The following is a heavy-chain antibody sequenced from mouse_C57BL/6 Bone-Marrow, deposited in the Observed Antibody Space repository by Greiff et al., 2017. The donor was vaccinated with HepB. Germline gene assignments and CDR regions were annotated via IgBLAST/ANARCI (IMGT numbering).Heavy chain of an antibody. CDR3: ARYAPKGRNYFDF. J-gene: IGHJ2*01. CDR2: IHPNSGST. D-gene: IGHD2-14*01. CDR1: GYTFTSYW. V-gene: IGHV1-64*01. Sequence: QVQLKQPGAELVKPGASVKLSCKASGYTFTSYWMHWVKQRPGQGLEWIGMIHPNSGSTNYNEKFKSKATLTVDKSSSTAYMQLSSLTSEDSAVYDCARYAPKGRNYFDFWGRGTALTVSA.